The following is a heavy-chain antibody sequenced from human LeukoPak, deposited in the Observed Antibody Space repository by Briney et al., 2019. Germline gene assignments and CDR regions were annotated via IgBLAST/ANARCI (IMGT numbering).Heavy chain of an antibody. Sequence: ASVKVSCKASGYTFTSYGISWVRQAPGQGLEWMGWISAYNGNTNYAQKLQGRVTMTTDTTTSTAYMELRSLRSDDTAVYYCARVRSSIVVVNPTDYWGQGTLVTVSS. J-gene: IGHJ4*02. CDR2: ISAYNGNT. CDR1: GYTFTSYG. V-gene: IGHV1-18*01. D-gene: IGHD2-21*01. CDR3: ARVRSSIVVVNPTDY.